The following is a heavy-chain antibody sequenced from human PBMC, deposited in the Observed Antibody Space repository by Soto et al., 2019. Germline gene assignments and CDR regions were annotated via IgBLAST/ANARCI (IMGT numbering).Heavy chain of an antibody. Sequence: SETLSLTCAVSGGSISSSNWWSWVRQPPGKGLEWIGEIYHSGSTNYNPSLKCRVTISVDKSKNQFSLNLSSVTAADTAVYYCARVVYIQLWRAFFSAFDIWGQGTMVTVTS. CDR3: ARVVYIQLWRAFFSAFDI. D-gene: IGHD5-18*01. V-gene: IGHV4-4*02. CDR2: IYHSGST. J-gene: IGHJ3*02. CDR1: GGSISSSNW.